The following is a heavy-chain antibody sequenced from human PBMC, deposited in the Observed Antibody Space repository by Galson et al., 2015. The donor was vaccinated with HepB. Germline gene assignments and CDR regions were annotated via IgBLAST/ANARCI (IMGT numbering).Heavy chain of an antibody. CDR3: ARVGQYYCESSGYVGWYFDI. CDR1: GGSIRSYY. V-gene: IGHV4-59*01. CDR2: IYYTGST. Sequence: LSLTCTVSGGSIRSYYWSWIRQPPGKGLDWIGYIYYTGSTNYNPSLKSRVTISVDASKNQFSLKLTSVTAADTAVYYCARVGQYYCESSGYVGWYFDIWGRGTLVTVSS. D-gene: IGHD3-22*01. J-gene: IGHJ2*01.